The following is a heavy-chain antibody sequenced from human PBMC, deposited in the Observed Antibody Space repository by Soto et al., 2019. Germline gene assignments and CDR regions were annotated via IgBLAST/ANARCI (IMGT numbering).Heavy chain of an antibody. CDR1: GYSFTSYW. V-gene: IGHV5-51*01. Sequence: PGESLKISCKGSGYSFTSYWIGWVRQMPGKGLEWMGIIYPGDSDTRYSPSFQGQVTISADKSIRTAYLQWSSLKASDTAMYYCARCYSWYRPSYGMDVWGQGTTVTVSS. CDR3: ARCYSWYRPSYGMDV. D-gene: IGHD6-13*01. J-gene: IGHJ6*02. CDR2: IYPGDSDT.